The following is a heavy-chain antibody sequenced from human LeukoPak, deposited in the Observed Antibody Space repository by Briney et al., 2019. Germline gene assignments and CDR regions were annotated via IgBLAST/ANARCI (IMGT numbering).Heavy chain of an antibody. J-gene: IGHJ4*02. CDR3: ATERQKYFDY. CDR1: GFTFDDYT. Sequence: GGSLRLSCAASGFTFDDYTMHWVRQAPGKGLEWVSLITYDAGSTFYADSVKGRFTISRDNRKKSLYLQMNSLRTEDTALYYCATERQKYFDYWGQGTLVTASS. V-gene: IGHV3-43*01. CDR2: ITYDAGST.